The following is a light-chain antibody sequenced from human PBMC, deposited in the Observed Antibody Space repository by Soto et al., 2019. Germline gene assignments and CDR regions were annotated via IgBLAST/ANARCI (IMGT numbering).Light chain of an antibody. CDR3: LQTTAFPHP. CDR1: QSLVHSNGHTY. J-gene: IGKJ2*01. CDR2: RIF. V-gene: IGKV2-24*01. Sequence: DIVMTQTPLSSPVVLGQPASISCKSSQSLVHSNGHTYLTWIQQRPGRPPRLLIYRIFNRFFGVPDRFSGRGAGTEFTLKISAVEAEDVGVYYCLQTTAFPHPFGQGTKLEIK.